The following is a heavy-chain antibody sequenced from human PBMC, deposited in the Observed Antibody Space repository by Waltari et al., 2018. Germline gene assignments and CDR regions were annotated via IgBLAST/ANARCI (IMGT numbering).Heavy chain of an antibody. V-gene: IGHV4-39*07. CDR1: GGSISSSSYY. J-gene: IGHJ5*02. D-gene: IGHD2-2*01. Sequence: QLQLQESGPGLVKPSETLSLTCTVSGGSISSSSYYWGWIRQPPGKGLEWIGSSYYSGSTFYNPSLKSRVTISVDTSKNQFSLKLRSVTAADTAVYYCARGYCSSTSPCWFDPWGQGTLVTVSS. CDR3: ARGYCSSTSPCWFDP. CDR2: SYYSGST.